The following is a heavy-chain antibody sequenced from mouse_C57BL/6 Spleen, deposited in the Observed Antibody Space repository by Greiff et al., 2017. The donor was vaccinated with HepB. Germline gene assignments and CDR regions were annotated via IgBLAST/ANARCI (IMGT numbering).Heavy chain of an antibody. D-gene: IGHD1-1*01. CDR1: GFTFSSYG. CDR2: ISSGGSYT. J-gene: IGHJ3*01. V-gene: IGHV5-6*01. CDR3: ARHAYYYGSSPAWFAY. Sequence: EVQLVESGGDLVKPGGSLKLSCAASGFTFSSYGMSWVRQTPDKRLEWVATISSGGSYTYYPDSVKGRFTISRDNAKNTLYLQMSSLKSEDTAMYYCARHAYYYGSSPAWFAYWGQGTLVTVSA.